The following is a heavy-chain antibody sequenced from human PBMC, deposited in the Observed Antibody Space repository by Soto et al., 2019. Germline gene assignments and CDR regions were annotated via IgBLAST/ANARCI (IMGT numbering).Heavy chain of an antibody. CDR3: ARGRYGDY. Sequence: QVHLVQSGAEVKKPGASVKVSCKASGYTFTSYGITWVRQAPGQGLEWMGWISAHNGNTDYAQKLQGRVIVTRDTSTSTAYRELRGLISDDTAVYYCARGRYGDYWGQGALVTVSS. V-gene: IGHV1-18*01. J-gene: IGHJ4*02. CDR1: GYTFTSYG. D-gene: IGHD1-1*01. CDR2: ISAHNGNT.